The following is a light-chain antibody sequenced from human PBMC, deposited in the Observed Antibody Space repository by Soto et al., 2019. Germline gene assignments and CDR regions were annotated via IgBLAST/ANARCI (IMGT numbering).Light chain of an antibody. CDR1: SSDIGNYNY. J-gene: IGLJ2*01. V-gene: IGLV2-14*01. Sequence: QSALTQPASVSGSPGQSITISCTGTSSDIGNYNYVSWYQQHPGKAPKLLIYEVSNRPSGVSNRFSGSKSGNTASLTISGLQPEAEADYYCSSYTSSSSKVVFGGGTKLTVL. CDR3: SSYTSSSSKVV. CDR2: EVS.